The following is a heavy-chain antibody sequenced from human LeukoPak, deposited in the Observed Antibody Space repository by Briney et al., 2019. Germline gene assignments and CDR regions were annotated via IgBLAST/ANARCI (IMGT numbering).Heavy chain of an antibody. CDR3: ARAAPTRTLIGSGADY. Sequence: GGSLRLSCAASGFTFSSYWMSWVRQAPGKGLEWVANIKQDGGEKYYVDSVKGRFTISRDNARNSLYLQMNSLRVEDTAVYYCARAAPTRTLIGSGADYWGQGTLVSVSS. V-gene: IGHV3-7*01. CDR1: GFTFSSYW. CDR2: IKQDGGEK. J-gene: IGHJ4*02. D-gene: IGHD3-22*01.